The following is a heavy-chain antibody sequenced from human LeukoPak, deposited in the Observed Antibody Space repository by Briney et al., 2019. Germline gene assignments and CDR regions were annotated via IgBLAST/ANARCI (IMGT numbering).Heavy chain of an antibody. CDR2: VSGYNHNT. Sequence: ASVKVSCKASGYTFTRYGVSWVRQAPGQGLEWVGWVSGYNHNTNYAHKLQGRVTMTTDTSTSTAYMELRSLTSDDTAMYYCARGGGRDSGRENDYWGQGTLATVSS. V-gene: IGHV1-18*01. D-gene: IGHD1-26*01. CDR3: ARGGGRDSGRENDY. J-gene: IGHJ4*02. CDR1: GYTFTRYG.